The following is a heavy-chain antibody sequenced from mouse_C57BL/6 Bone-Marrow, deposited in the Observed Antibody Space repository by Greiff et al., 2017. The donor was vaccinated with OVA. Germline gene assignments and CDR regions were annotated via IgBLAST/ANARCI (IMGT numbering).Heavy chain of an antibody. CDR1: GYTFTSYG. V-gene: IGHV1-81*01. Sequence: VQLQQSGAELVRPGASVKLSCTASGYTFTSYGISWVKQRTGQGLEWIGEIYPRSGNDYYNEKFKGSATLTADKSSSTPYIELRSLTSEDSAVYFWARVWKSSFAYGGQGTLVTVSA. CDR2: IYPRSGND. J-gene: IGHJ3*01. CDR3: ARVWKSSFAY.